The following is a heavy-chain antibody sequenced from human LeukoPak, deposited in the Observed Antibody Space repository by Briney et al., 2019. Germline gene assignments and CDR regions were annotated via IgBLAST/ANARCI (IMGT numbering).Heavy chain of an antibody. CDR3: ARDTAVAGKGKNYYYYYGMDV. CDR1: GFTFSSYE. V-gene: IGHV3-48*03. CDR2: ISSSGSAI. D-gene: IGHD6-19*01. J-gene: IGHJ6*02. Sequence: GGSLRLSCAASGFTFSSYEMNWVRQAPGKGLEWVSYISSSGSAIYYADSVKGRFTISRDNSKNTLYLQMNSLRAEDTAVYYCARDTAVAGKGKNYYYYYGMDVWGQGTTVTVSS.